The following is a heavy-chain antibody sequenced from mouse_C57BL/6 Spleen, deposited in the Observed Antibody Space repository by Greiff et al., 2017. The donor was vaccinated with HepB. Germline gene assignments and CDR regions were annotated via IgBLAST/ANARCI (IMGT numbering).Heavy chain of an antibody. CDR3: ARTAQATSFAY. V-gene: IGHV1-82*01. D-gene: IGHD3-2*02. CDR2: IYPGDGDT. J-gene: IGHJ3*01. CDR1: GYAFSSSW. Sequence: QVQLQQSGPELVKPGASVKISCKASGYAFSSSWMNWVKQRPGRGLEWIGRIYPGDGDTNYNGMFKGKATLTADKSSSTAYMRLSRLTSADAAVYFCARTAQATSFAYWGQGTLVTVSA.